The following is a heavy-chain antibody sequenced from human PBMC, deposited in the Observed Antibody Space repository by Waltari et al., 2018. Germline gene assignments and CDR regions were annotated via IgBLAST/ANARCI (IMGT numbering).Heavy chain of an antibody. V-gene: IGHV3-43*01. Sequence: EVQLVESGGVVVQPGGSLRLSCAASGFTFDDYTMHWVRQAPGKGLEWVSLITWDCGSTSYADSVKGRFTISRDNSKNSLYLQMNSLRTEDTALYYCAKGGLEAVDYMDVWGKGTTVTISS. CDR1: GFTFDDYT. CDR3: AKGGLEAVDYMDV. D-gene: IGHD2-15*01. CDR2: ITWDCGST. J-gene: IGHJ6*03.